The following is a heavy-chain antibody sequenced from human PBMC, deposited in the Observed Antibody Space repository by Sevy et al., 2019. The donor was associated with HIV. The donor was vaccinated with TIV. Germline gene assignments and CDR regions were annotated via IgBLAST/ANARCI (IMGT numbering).Heavy chain of an antibody. CDR2: VSRTRNFI. Sequence: GGSLRLSCAASGFTLSDYAMSWIRQTPGKGLEWIAFVSRTRNFIYYADYVRGRFTISRDNAKDSLYLQMNSLRADETAVYYCARDEGMEVIGSIYKYHFYGFDVWGLGTTVTVSS. V-gene: IGHV3-11*01. D-gene: IGHD3-10*01. CDR1: GFTLSDYA. CDR3: ARDEGMEVIGSIYKYHFYGFDV. J-gene: IGHJ6*02.